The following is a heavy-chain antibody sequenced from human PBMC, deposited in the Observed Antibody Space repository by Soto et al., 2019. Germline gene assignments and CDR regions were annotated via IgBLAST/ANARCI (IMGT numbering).Heavy chain of an antibody. V-gene: IGHV1-69*01. CDR3: ARGDDSSGYYYVY. D-gene: IGHD3-22*01. Sequence: QVQLVQSGAEVKKPGSSVKVSCKASGGTFSSYAISWVRQAPGKGLEWMGGTIPIFGTANYAQKFQGRVTITADESTSPAYMELSSLRSEDTAVYYCARGDDSSGYYYVYWGQGTLVTVSS. J-gene: IGHJ4*02. CDR1: GGTFSSYA. CDR2: TIPIFGTA.